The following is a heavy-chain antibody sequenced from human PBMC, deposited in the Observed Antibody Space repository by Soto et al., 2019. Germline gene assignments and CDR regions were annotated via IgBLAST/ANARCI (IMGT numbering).Heavy chain of an antibody. D-gene: IGHD5-12*01. Sequence: QVQLVQSGAEVKKPGSSVKVSCKASGGTFSSYTISWVRQAPGQGLEWMGRIIPILGIANYAQKFQGRVTITADKSTSTAYMELSSLRSADTAVYYCASPGHSGYDGRNWFDPWGQGTLVTVSS. CDR2: IIPILGIA. CDR3: ASPGHSGYDGRNWFDP. V-gene: IGHV1-69*02. CDR1: GGTFSSYT. J-gene: IGHJ5*02.